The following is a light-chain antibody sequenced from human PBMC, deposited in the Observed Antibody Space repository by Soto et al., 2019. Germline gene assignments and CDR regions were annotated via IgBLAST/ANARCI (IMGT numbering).Light chain of an antibody. CDR2: NNN. CDR3: AAWDDSLNGVV. J-gene: IGLJ2*01. CDR1: SSNIGSNT. Sequence: QSVLTQPPSASGTPGQRVTISCSGSSSNIGSNTVNWYQLLPGTAPTLLIYNNNQRPSGVPDRFSGSKSGTSASLAISGLQSEDEADYYCAAWDDSLNGVVFGGGTKLTVL. V-gene: IGLV1-44*01.